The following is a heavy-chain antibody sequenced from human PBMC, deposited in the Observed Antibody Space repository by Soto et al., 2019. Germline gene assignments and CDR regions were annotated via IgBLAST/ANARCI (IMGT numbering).Heavy chain of an antibody. CDR1: GFTFSSYA. D-gene: IGHD2-2*01. CDR3: AKDFRPIVVVPAAMPGYYYGMDV. Sequence: GGSLRLSCAASGFTFSSYAMSWVRRAPGKGLEWVSAISGSGGSTYYADSVKGRFTISRDNSKNTLYLQMNSLRAEDTAVYYCAKDFRPIVVVPAAMPGYYYGMDVWGQGTTVTVSS. V-gene: IGHV3-23*01. CDR2: ISGSGGST. J-gene: IGHJ6*02.